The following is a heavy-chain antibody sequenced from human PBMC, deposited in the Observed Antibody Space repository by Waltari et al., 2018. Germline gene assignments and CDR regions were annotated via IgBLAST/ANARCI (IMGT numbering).Heavy chain of an antibody. J-gene: IGHJ4*02. D-gene: IGHD1-26*01. CDR1: GYTFTGYY. V-gene: IGHV1-2*02. CDR3: ARDPLYSGSPRGAFDI. CDR2: INPNSGGT. Sequence: QVQLVQSGAEVKKPGASVTVSCTASGYTFTGYYMHWVRQAPGQGLEWMGWINPNSGGTNYAQKFQGRVTMTRDTSISTAYMELSRLRSDDTAVYYCARDPLYSGSPRGAFDIWGQGTLVTVSS.